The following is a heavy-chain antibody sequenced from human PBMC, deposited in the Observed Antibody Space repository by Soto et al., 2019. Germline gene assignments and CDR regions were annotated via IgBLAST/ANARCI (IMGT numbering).Heavy chain of an antibody. CDR1: GFTFSSYG. J-gene: IGHJ4*02. D-gene: IGHD6-19*01. CDR2: ISYDGSNK. CDR3: AKNRRVVAVAATLDY. V-gene: IGHV3-30*18. Sequence: QVQLVESGGGVVQPGRSLRLSCAASGFTFSSYGMHWVRQAPGKGLEWVAVISYDGSNKYYSDSVKGRFTISKDNSKNTLYLQMNSPRAEATAVYYCAKNRRVVAVAATLDYWGKGTLVTVSS.